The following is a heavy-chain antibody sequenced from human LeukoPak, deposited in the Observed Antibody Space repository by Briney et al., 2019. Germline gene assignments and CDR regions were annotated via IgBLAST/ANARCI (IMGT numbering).Heavy chain of an antibody. CDR2: MNPKSGNT. CDR3: ARVWGAIDY. Sequence: XAXGQGLEWMGWMNPKSGNTGSAQRFQGRVTMTRDTSISTAYMELSSLASEDTAVYYCARVWGAIDYWGQGTLVTVSS. J-gene: IGHJ4*02. V-gene: IGHV1-8*01. D-gene: IGHD1-26*01.